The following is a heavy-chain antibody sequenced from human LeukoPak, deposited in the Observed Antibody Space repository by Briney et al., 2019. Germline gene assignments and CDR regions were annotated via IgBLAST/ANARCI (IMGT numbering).Heavy chain of an antibody. J-gene: IGHJ4*02. CDR2: IIPIFGTA. CDR3: ARGLMAYCGGDCSAFDY. D-gene: IGHD2-21*02. Sequence: GASVKVSCKASGGTFSSYAISWVRQAPGQGLEWMGGIIPIFGTANYAQKFQGRVTITADESTSTAYMELSSLRSEDTAVYYCARGLMAYCGGDCSAFDYWGQGTLATVSS. CDR1: GGTFSSYA. V-gene: IGHV1-69*13.